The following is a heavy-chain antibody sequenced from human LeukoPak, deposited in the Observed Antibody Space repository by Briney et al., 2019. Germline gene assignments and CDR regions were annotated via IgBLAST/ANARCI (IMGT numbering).Heavy chain of an antibody. Sequence: GGSLRLSCVVSGFNSEDHAMHWVRQAPGKGLEWVSGIYWSSSGTGYADSVKGRFTVSRDSAKNSLYLQMNSLRPEDTAVYYCVKDMNPGGADVWGQGTTVTVSS. CDR1: GFNSEDHA. J-gene: IGHJ6*02. CDR2: IYWSSSGT. D-gene: IGHD3-10*01. V-gene: IGHV3-9*02. CDR3: VKDMNPGGADV.